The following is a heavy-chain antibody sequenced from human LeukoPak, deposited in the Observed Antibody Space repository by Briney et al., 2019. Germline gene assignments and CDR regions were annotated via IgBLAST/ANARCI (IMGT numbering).Heavy chain of an antibody. CDR3: AEYYFYDSSGYQQYYFDY. J-gene: IGHJ4*02. V-gene: IGHV3-23*01. Sequence: GGSLRLSCAASGSTFSSYAMSWVRQAPGKGLEWVSGISNSGGSTYYADSVKGRFTISRDNSKDTLYLQMNSLRAEDTAVYYCAEYYFYDSSGYQQYYFDYWGQGTLVTVSS. CDR1: GSTFSSYA. CDR2: ISNSGGST. D-gene: IGHD3-22*01.